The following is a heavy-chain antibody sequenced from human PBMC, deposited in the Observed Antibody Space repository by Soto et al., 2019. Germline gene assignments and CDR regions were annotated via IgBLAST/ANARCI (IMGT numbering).Heavy chain of an antibody. CDR1: GFTFSASV. J-gene: IGHJ4*02. D-gene: IGHD3-3*01. CDR2: LSYGAKNK. V-gene: IGHV3-30*03. Sequence: QVLLVESGGGVAQPGGSLRLSCAASGFTFSASVMHWVRQAPGKGLEWMAILSYGAKNKYYADSVKGRFTISRDISESTLYLQMDSLRTEDTAVYYCVREEFEDGRGHFTNWGQGTLVSVSS. CDR3: VREEFEDGRGHFTN.